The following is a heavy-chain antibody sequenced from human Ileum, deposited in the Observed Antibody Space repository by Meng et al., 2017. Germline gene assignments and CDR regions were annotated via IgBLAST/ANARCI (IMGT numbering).Heavy chain of an antibody. CDR2: IYHTGGT. Sequence: QVQLQESGPGLLKPSWTLPLTCAVSGGSISISNWWTWVRQPPGKGLEWIGEIYHTGGTNYNPSLKRRVTISVDKSKNQFSLEVTSVTAADTAVYYCARVRCASVSCYGDSYFDYWGQGILVTVSS. J-gene: IGHJ4*02. CDR1: GGSISISNW. V-gene: IGHV4-4*02. CDR3: ARVRCASVSCYGDSYFDY. D-gene: IGHD2-15*01.